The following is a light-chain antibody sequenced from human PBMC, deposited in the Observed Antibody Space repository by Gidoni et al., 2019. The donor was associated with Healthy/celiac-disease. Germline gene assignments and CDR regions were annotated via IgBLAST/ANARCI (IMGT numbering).Light chain of an antibody. CDR3: LLYYGGAPGSFV. CDR2: STS. J-gene: IGLJ1*01. Sequence: QTVVTQEPSLTVPPGGTVTLTCASSTGAVTSGYYPNWFQQQPGQAPRALISSTSNKHSWTPARFSGSLLGGKAALTLSGVQPEDEAEYYCLLYYGGAPGSFVFGTGTKVTVL. CDR1: TGAVTSGYY. V-gene: IGLV7-43*01.